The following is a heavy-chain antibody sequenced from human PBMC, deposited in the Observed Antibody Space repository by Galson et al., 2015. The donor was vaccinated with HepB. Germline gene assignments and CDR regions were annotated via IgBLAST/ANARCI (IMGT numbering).Heavy chain of an antibody. J-gene: IGHJ5*02. V-gene: IGHV1-18*01. CDR1: GYTFSSFS. CDR3: ARGALVVVVGATQNNWFDP. CDR2: ISPYKGYT. D-gene: IGHD2-15*01. Sequence: SVKVSCKASGYTFSSFSITWVRQAPGQGLEWMGWISPYKGYTDYAQKLQGRVTMSTDTSTSTAYMELRSLRSDDTAVYYCARGALVVVVGATQNNWFDPWGQGTLVTVSS.